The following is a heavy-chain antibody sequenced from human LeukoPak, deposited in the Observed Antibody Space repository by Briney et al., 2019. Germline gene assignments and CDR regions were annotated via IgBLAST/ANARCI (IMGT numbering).Heavy chain of an antibody. Sequence: GGSLRLSCAAPGFTFGSYAMHWVRQAPGKGLEWVAVISNDGSNKYYADSVKGRFTISRDNSKNTLYLQMNSLRAEDTAVYYCARGHARGYDFPIDYWGQGTLVTVSS. CDR3: ARGHARGYDFPIDY. D-gene: IGHD5-12*01. V-gene: IGHV3-30-3*01. CDR1: GFTFGSYA. J-gene: IGHJ4*02. CDR2: ISNDGSNK.